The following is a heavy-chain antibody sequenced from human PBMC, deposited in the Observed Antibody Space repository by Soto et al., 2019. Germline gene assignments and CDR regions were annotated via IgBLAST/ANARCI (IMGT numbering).Heavy chain of an antibody. CDR2: IYYSGST. Sequence: SETLSLTCTVSGGSISSYYWSWIRQPPGKGLEWIGYIYYSGSTNYDPSLKSRVTISVDTSKNQFSLKLSSVTAADTAVYYCARELSGLYGMDVWGQGTKVTVSS. CDR1: GGSISSYY. D-gene: IGHD2-15*01. V-gene: IGHV4-59*01. J-gene: IGHJ6*02. CDR3: ARELSGLYGMDV.